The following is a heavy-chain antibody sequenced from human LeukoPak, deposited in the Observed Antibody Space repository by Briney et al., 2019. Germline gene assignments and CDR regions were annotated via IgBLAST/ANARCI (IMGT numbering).Heavy chain of an antibody. V-gene: IGHV3-48*03. J-gene: IGHJ4*02. Sequence: PGGSLRLSCAASGFTFSSYEMNWVRQAPGKGLEWVSYISSGSTIYYADSVKGRFTISRDNAKNSLCLQMNSLRAEDTAVYYCAKIPVSSRGFGFDYWGQGTLVTVSS. CDR1: GFTFSSYE. D-gene: IGHD5-24*01. CDR2: ISSGSTI. CDR3: AKIPVSSRGFGFDY.